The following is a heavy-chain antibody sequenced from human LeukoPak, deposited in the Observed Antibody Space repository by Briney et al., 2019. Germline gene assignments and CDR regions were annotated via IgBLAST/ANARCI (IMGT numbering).Heavy chain of an antibody. V-gene: IGHV3-11*01. CDR1: GFTFSDYY. CDR3: AREAYCGGDCYSAIDY. D-gene: IGHD2-21*02. CDR2: ISSSGSTI. Sequence: GGSLRLSCAASGFTFSDYYMSWIRQAPGKGLEWVSYISSSGSTIYYADSVKGRFTISRDNAKNSLYLQMNSLRAEDTAVYYCAREAYCGGDCYSAIDYWGQEPWSPSP. J-gene: IGHJ4*01.